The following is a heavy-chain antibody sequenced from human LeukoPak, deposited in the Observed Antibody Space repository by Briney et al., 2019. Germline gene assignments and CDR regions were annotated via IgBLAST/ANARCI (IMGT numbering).Heavy chain of an antibody. CDR3: ARDYYGMDV. V-gene: IGHV3-30*04. CDR2: ISYDGSNK. J-gene: IGHJ6*04. Sequence: PGGSLRLSCAASGFTFSSYAMHWVRQAPGKGLEWVAVISYDGSNKYYADSVKGRFTISRDNSKNTLCLQMNSLRAEDTAVYYCARDYYGMDVWGKGTTVTVSS. CDR1: GFTFSSYA.